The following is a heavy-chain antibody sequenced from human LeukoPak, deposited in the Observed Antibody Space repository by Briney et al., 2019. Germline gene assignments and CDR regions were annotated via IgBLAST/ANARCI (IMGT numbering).Heavy chain of an antibody. CDR3: ARDRGRINGNDY. CDR2: ICHSGST. Sequence: SETLSLTCGVYGGSFSDYHWNWIRQSPGKGLEWIGEICHSGSTNYNPSLKSRVTISVDTSKNQFSLQLSSVTAADTAVYYCARDRGRINGNDYWGQGTLVTVSS. V-gene: IGHV4-34*01. D-gene: IGHD3-10*01. CDR1: GGSFSDYH. J-gene: IGHJ4*02.